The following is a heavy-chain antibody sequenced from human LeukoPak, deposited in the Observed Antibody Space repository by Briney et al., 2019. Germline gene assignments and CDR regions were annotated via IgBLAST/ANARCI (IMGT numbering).Heavy chain of an antibody. Sequence: GGSLRLSCTASGFTFGDYAMSWFRQAPGKGLEWVGFIRSKAYGGTTEYAASVKGRFTISRDDSKSIAYLQMNSLKTEDTAVYYCTRDLHYVWGSYRYTDYWGQGTLVTVSS. V-gene: IGHV3-49*03. CDR1: GFTFGDYA. CDR3: TRDLHYVWGSYRYTDY. J-gene: IGHJ4*02. D-gene: IGHD3-16*02. CDR2: IRSKAYGGTT.